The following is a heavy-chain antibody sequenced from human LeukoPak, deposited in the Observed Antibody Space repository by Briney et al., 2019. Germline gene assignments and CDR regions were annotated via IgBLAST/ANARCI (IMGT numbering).Heavy chain of an antibody. CDR3: ARDLSMVRGVTYKDV. D-gene: IGHD3-10*01. V-gene: IGHV1-69*04. Sequence: SVKVSCKASGYTFTSYYMHWVRQAPGQGLEWMGRIIPILGIANYAQKFQGRVTITADKSTSTAYMELSSLRSEDTAVYYCARDLSMVRGVTYKDVWGQGTTVTVSS. CDR1: GYTFTSYY. CDR2: IIPILGIA. J-gene: IGHJ6*02.